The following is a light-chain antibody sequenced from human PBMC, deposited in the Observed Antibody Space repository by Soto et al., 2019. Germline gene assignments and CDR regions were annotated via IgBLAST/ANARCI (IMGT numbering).Light chain of an antibody. CDR2: EVN. J-gene: IGLJ1*01. V-gene: IGLV2-8*01. CDR1: SSYVGGYNY. Sequence: QSVLTQPPSASGSPGQSVTISCTGTSSYVGGYNYVSWYQQHPGKVPKLMIYEVNKLPSGVPDRFSGSKSGNTASLTVSGLQAEDGADYYCTSYAGGNNVFGTGTKLTVL. CDR3: TSYAGGNNV.